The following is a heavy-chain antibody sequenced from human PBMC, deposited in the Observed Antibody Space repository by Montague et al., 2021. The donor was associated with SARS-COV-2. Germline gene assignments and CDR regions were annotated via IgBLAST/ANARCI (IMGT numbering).Heavy chain of an antibody. CDR2: TYYRSKWHN. CDR3: ARGWVATIPHMDN. D-gene: IGHD5-12*01. J-gene: IGHJ4*02. Sequence: RAISGDSVSSNSAAWNWIRQSPSRGLEWLGRTYYRSKWHNDYAVSVKSRITINPDTSKSQFSLQLKSVTPEDTAVYYCARGWVATIPHMDNWGQGSLVIVSS. V-gene: IGHV6-1*01. CDR1: GDSVSSNSAA.